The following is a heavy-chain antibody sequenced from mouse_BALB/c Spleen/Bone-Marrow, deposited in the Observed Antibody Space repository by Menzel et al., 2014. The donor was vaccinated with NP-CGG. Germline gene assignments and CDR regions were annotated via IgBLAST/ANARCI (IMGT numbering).Heavy chain of an antibody. CDR1: GYAFSTYW. V-gene: IGHV1-80*01. J-gene: IGHJ2*01. CDR3: ARGGISVDY. Sequence: VQGVESGAELVRPGSSVKISCKSSGYAFSTYWINWVKQRPGQGLEWIGQIYPGDGDTVFNGKFKGKATLTADRSSNTAYMEFSSLTSEDSAVYFCARGGISVDYWGQGTTLTVSS. CDR2: IYPGDGDT.